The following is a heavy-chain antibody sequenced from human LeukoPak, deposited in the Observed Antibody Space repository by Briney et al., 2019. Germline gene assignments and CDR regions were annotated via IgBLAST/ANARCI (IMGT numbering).Heavy chain of an antibody. J-gene: IGHJ6*02. CDR3: ARGLGRYYYYYYGMDV. Sequence: SETLSLTCAVYGGSFSGYYWSWIRQPPGKGLEWIGEINHSGSTNYNPSPKSRVTISVDTSKNQFSLQLSSVTAADTAVYYCARGLGRYYYYYYGMDVWGQGTTVTVSS. CDR1: GGSFSGYY. D-gene: IGHD3-16*01. CDR2: INHSGST. V-gene: IGHV4-34*01.